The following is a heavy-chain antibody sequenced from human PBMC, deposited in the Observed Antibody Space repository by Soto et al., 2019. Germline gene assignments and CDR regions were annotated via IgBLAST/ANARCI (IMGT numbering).Heavy chain of an antibody. J-gene: IGHJ4*02. CDR1: GYTFTSYC. D-gene: IGHD6-13*01. CDR2: ISAYNGNT. Sequence: ASVKVSCKASGYTFTSYCISWVRQAPGQGLEWMGWISAYNGNTNYAQKLQGRVTMTTDTSTSTAYMELRSLRSDDTAVYYCARGGITTYGVGPPGYWGQGTLVTVSS. CDR3: ARGGITTYGVGPPGY. V-gene: IGHV1-18*01.